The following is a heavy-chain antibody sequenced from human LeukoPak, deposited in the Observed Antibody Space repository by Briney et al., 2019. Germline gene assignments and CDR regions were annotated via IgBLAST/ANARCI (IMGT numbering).Heavy chain of an antibody. D-gene: IGHD3-10*01. CDR1: GGSISSYY. Sequence: PSETLSLTCTVSGGSISSYYWSWIRQPAGKGLEWIGRIYTSGSTNYNPSLKSRVTISVDTSKNQFSLKLSSVTAADTAVYYCARESHYYGSGSYSAIDYWGQGTLVTVSS. V-gene: IGHV4-4*07. CDR2: IYTSGST. CDR3: ARESHYYGSGSYSAIDY. J-gene: IGHJ4*02.